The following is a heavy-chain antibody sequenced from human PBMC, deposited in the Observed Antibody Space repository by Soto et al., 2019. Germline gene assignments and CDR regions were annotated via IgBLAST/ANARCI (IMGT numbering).Heavy chain of an antibody. V-gene: IGHV4-59*08. D-gene: IGHD6-13*01. CDR3: ARQGENSSSWYDY. CDR2: IYYSGST. J-gene: IGHJ4*02. CDR1: GGSISSYQ. Sequence: LSLTCTVSGGSISSYQWSWIRQPPGKGLEWIGYIYYSGSTNYNPSLKSRVTISVDTSKNQFSLKLSSVTAADTAVYYCARQGENSSSWYDYWGQGTLVTVS.